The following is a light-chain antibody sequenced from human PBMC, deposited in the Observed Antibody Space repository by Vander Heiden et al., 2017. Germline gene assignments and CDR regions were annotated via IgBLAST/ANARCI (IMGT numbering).Light chain of an antibody. V-gene: IGKV1-33*01. CDR1: QDISNY. CDR3: QQYDNLSVT. CDR2: DAS. J-gene: IGKJ1*01. Sequence: DIQMTQSPSSLSASVGDRVTITCQASQDISNYLNWYQQKPGKAPKLLIYDASNLETGVPSRFSGSGSVTDFTFTISSLQPEDISTYYCQQYDNLSVTFGQGTKVEIK.